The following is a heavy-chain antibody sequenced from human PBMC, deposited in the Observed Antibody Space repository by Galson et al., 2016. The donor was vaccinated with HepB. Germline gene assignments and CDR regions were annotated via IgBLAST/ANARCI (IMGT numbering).Heavy chain of an antibody. CDR2: ISYDGHNK. D-gene: IGHD3-3*01. J-gene: IGHJ6*03. CDR3: AKDSFYDFWDAATDYYYYMDV. CDR1: GFNFGRYG. Sequence: SLRLSCAASGFNFGRYGMHWVRQAPGKGLEWVAVISYDGHNKHYADSVKGRFTLSRDNSKNTLYLQMNSPRPEDKAVYYCAKDSFYDFWDAATDYYYYMDVWGKGTTVTVSS. V-gene: IGHV3-30*18.